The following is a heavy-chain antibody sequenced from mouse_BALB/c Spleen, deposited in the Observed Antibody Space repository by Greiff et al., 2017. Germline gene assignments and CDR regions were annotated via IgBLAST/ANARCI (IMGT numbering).Heavy chain of an antibody. CDR1: GFNIKDYY. CDR3: NAGSSYLAY. V-gene: IGHV14-4*02. D-gene: IGHD1-1*01. Sequence: EVQRVESGAELVRSGASVKLSCTASGFNIKDYYMHWVKQRPEQGLEWIGWIDPENGDTEYAPKFQGKATMTADTSSNTAYLQLSSLTSEDTAVYYCNAGSSYLAYWGQGTLVTVSA. J-gene: IGHJ3*01. CDR2: IDPENGDT.